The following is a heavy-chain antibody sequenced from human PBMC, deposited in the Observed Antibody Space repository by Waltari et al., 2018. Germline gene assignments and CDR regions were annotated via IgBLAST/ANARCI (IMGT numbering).Heavy chain of an antibody. CDR1: GGPLSSSSYY. D-gene: IGHD6-13*01. V-gene: IGHV4-39*01. CDR2: IYYSGST. Sequence: QLQLQESGPGLVKPSETLSLTCTVSGGPLSSSSYYWGWIRQPPGKGLEWIGSIYYSGSTYYNPSLKSRVTISVDTSKNQFSLKLSSVTAADTAVYYCARLAIAAAGTSDYWGQGTLVTVSS. J-gene: IGHJ4*02. CDR3: ARLAIAAAGTSDY.